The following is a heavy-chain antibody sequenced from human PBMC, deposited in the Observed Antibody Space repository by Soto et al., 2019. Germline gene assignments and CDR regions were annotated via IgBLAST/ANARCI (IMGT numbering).Heavy chain of an antibody. CDR1: VCTFSNAW. CDR2: IKSKTDGGTT. Sequence: PVGSLRLSCASSVCTFSNAWMSCVRQSPGKWLEWVGRIKSKTDGGTTDYAAPVKGRFTISRDDSKNKLYLQMNSLKTEDTAVYYCTTDMAPQQTASNYYYGMEFWGQGTTSSVS. V-gene: IGHV3-15*01. D-gene: IGHD6-13*01. CDR3: TTDMAPQQTASNYYYGMEF. J-gene: IGHJ6*01.